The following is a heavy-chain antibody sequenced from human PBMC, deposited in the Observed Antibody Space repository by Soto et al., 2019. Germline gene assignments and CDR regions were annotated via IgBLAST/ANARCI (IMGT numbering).Heavy chain of an antibody. J-gene: IGHJ5*02. D-gene: IGHD2-8*02. V-gene: IGHV4-39*01. CDR1: GASIISTSYF. Sequence: QPQLQESGPGLVKPSETLSLTCTVSGASIISTSYFWGWIRQPSGKGLEWIGTISYSGSTFYNPSLKSQVTISVDASKNQFSLKLSSVTAADSAVYYCAALLGHCTGGTCFFSWFDPWGQGTLVTVSS. CDR3: AALLGHCTGGTCFFSWFDP. CDR2: ISYSGST.